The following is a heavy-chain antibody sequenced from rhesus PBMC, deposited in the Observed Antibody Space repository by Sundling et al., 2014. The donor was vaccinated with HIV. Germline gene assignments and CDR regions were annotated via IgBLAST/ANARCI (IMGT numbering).Heavy chain of an antibody. Sequence: QVQLQESGPGLVKPSETLSLTCAVSGGSFSGYYWGWIRQPPGRGLEWIGYIYGRGGSTYYNPSLESRVAISTDTSKNQFSLKLSSVTAADTAVYYCARVTGTRLKYYFDYWGQGLLVTVSS. D-gene: IGHD1-26*01. V-gene: IGHV4-165*01. CDR3: ARVTGTRLKYYFDY. CDR2: IYGRGGST. CDR1: GGSFSGYY. J-gene: IGHJ4*01.